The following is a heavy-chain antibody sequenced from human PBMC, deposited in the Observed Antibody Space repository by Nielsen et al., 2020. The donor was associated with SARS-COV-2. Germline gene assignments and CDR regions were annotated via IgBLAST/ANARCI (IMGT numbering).Heavy chain of an antibody. Sequence: GESLKISCAASGFTFSGHGMHWVRQAPGKGLEWVAIISFDGRNKYHIDSVKGRFTISRDISKNTLYLQMNSLRAEDTAVYYCARDRGSGSPDYWGRGTLVTVSS. J-gene: IGHJ4*02. CDR1: GFTFSGHG. CDR3: ARDRGSGSPDY. V-gene: IGHV3-30*04. D-gene: IGHD1-26*01. CDR2: ISFDGRNK.